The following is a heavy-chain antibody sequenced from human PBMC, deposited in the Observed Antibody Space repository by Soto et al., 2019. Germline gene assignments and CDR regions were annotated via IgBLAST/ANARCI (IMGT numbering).Heavy chain of an antibody. CDR2: IYQSGST. D-gene: IGHD2-21*02. CDR3: ARDMSGCSSSDCYLSGCFDP. J-gene: IGHJ5*02. Sequence: QLQLRESGSGLVKPSQTLSLTCTVSGAPITSGAYSWSWIRQPPGKGLEWIGVIYQSGSTHYNPSLKSRVPISVDRSKKHFSLHLTSLTAADTAVYYCARDMSGCSSSDCYLSGCFDPWGSGTLVTVSS. V-gene: IGHV4-30-2*01. CDR1: GAPITSGAYS.